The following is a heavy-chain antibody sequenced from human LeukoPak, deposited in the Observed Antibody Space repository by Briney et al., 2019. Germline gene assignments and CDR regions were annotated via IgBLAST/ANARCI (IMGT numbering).Heavy chain of an antibody. CDR1: GFTVSSNY. J-gene: IGHJ4*02. V-gene: IGHV3-66*01. D-gene: IGHD4-17*01. CDR2: IYSGGST. CDR3: ARDPGDYYFDY. Sequence: GGSLRFSCAASGFTVSSNYMSWVRQAPGKGLEWVSVIYSGGSTYYADSVKGRFTISRDNSKKTLYLQMNSLRAEDTAVYYCARDPGDYYFDYWGQGTLVTVSS.